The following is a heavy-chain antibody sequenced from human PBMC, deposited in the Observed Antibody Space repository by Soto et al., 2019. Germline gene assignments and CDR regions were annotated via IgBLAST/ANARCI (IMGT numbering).Heavy chain of an antibody. CDR1: GGSINSRYW. J-gene: IGHJ4*02. CDR3: ARVRGYNYGHGLFDY. D-gene: IGHD5-18*01. V-gene: IGHV4-4*02. Sequence: PSETLSLTCAVSGGSINSRYWWSWVRQSPGKGLEWIGEIYHSGSTNYNPSLKSRVTISVDKSKNQFSLNLSSVTAADTAVYYCARVRGYNYGHGLFDYWGQGTLVTVSS. CDR2: IYHSGST.